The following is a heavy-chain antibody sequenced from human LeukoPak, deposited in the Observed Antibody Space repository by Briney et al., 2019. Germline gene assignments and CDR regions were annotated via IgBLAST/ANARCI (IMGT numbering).Heavy chain of an antibody. CDR1: GFTFDDYG. J-gene: IGHJ5*02. CDR2: ISGSGGST. V-gene: IGHV3-23*01. Sequence: GGSLRLSCAASGFTFDDYGMSWVRQAPGKGLEWVSAISGSGGSTYYADSVKGRFTISRDNAKNSLYLQMNSLRAEDTAVYYCARNSGIYTVNSFDPWGQGTLVTVSS. D-gene: IGHD1-26*01. CDR3: ARNSGIYTVNSFDP.